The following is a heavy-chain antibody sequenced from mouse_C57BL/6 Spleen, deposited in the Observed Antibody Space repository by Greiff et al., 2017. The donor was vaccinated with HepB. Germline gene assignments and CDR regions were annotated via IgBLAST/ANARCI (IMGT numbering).Heavy chain of an antibody. CDR2: IHPNSGST. J-gene: IGHJ3*01. CDR3: AREGYGYDEVAY. Sequence: QVHVKQPGAELVKPGASVKLSCKASGYTFTSYWMHWVKQRPGQGLEWIGMIHPNSGSTNYNEKFKSKATLTVDKSSSTAYMQLSSLTSEDSAVYYCAREGYGYDEVAYWGHGTLVTVSA. CDR1: GYTFTSYW. V-gene: IGHV1-64*01. D-gene: IGHD2-2*01.